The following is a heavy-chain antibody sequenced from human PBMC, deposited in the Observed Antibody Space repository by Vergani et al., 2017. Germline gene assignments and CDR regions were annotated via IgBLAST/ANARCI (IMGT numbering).Heavy chain of an antibody. CDR2: INHSGST. CDR3: ARGQAASSAFWSLYYFDY. J-gene: IGHJ4*02. V-gene: IGHV4-34*01. CDR1: GGSFSGYY. D-gene: IGHD3-3*01. Sequence: QVQLQQWGAGLLKPSETLSLTCAVYGGSFSGYYWRWIRQPPGKGLEWIGEINHSGSTNYNPSLKSRGTISVDTSTNQFSLKRSSVNAADTAWYYCARGQAASSAFWSLYYFDYWGQGTLVTVSS.